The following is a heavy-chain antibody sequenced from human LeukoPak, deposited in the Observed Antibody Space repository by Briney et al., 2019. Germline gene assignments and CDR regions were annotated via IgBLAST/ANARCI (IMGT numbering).Heavy chain of an antibody. CDR2: MSPNSGDT. Sequence: ASVKVSCKASGYTFTSYDFNWVRQATGQRPEWMEWMSPNSGDTGYAQKFQDRVTVTRNTSISTAYMELSSLRSDDMAVYYCARGPPNWGYDYWGPGTLVTVSS. J-gene: IGHJ4*02. CDR3: ARGPPNWGYDY. V-gene: IGHV1-8*01. CDR1: GYTFTSYD. D-gene: IGHD7-27*01.